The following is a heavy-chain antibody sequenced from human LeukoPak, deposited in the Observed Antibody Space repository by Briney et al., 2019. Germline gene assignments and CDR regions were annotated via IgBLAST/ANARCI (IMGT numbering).Heavy chain of an antibody. V-gene: IGHV4-39*01. J-gene: IGHJ5*02. Sequence: PSETLSLTCTVSGGSLSSSSYYWGGLRQPPGRGLEGIGSIYYSGSTYYDPSLKSRVTISVDTSKNQFSLKLSSVTAADTAVYYCASLHYDFWSGPRSNWFDPWGQGTLVTVSS. D-gene: IGHD3-3*01. CDR3: ASLHYDFWSGPRSNWFDP. CDR1: GGSLSSSSYY. CDR2: IYYSGST.